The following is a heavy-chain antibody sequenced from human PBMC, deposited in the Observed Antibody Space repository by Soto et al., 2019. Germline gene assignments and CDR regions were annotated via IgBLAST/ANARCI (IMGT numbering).Heavy chain of an antibody. CDR2: INHSGST. Sequence: QVQLQQWGAGLLKPSETLSLTCAVYGGSFSGYYWTWIRQPPGTGLEWIGEINHSGSTNYNPSLKSRITISVDTSKNQFSLTLTTVTDADTAVYYCARDKITGLFDYWGQGTLVTVSS. CDR1: GGSFSGYY. CDR3: ARDKITGLFDY. J-gene: IGHJ4*02. V-gene: IGHV4-34*01. D-gene: IGHD2-8*02.